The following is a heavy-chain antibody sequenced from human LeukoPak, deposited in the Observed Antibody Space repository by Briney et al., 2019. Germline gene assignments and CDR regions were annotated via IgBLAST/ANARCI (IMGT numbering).Heavy chain of an antibody. J-gene: IGHJ6*02. D-gene: IGHD3-22*01. CDR3: ARHGGSYDSSGYYYVVPRDYYYYGMDV. CDR1: GGSISSSSYY. CDR2: IYYSGST. V-gene: IGHV4-39*01. Sequence: SQTLSLTCTVSGGSISSSSYYWGWIRQPPGKGLEWIGSIYYSGSTYYNPSLKSRFTISVDTSKNQFSLKLSSVTAADTAVYYCARHGGSYDSSGYYYVVPRDYYYYGMDVWGQGTTVTVSS.